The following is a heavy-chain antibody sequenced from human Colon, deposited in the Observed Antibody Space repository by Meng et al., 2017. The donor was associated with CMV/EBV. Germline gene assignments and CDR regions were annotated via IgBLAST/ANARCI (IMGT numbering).Heavy chain of an antibody. V-gene: IGHV3-7*04. CDR3: VRGSSSF. J-gene: IGHJ4*02. CDR2: IKGDGSEI. Sequence: LVESGGGLVQPGGFLRLSCVVSGITMSNSWMSWVRQAPAKGLEWVANIKGDGSEIQYVDSVKGRFTVSRDNTKNSLYLQMNILKTEDTAVYYCVRGSSSFWGQGTLVTVSS. D-gene: IGHD6-13*01. CDR1: GITMSNSW.